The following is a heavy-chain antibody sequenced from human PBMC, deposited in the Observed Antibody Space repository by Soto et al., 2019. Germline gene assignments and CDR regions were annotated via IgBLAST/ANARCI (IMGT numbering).Heavy chain of an antibody. V-gene: IGHV4-31*03. CDR3: ARFSTLCAFTDCEPFYWYFDL. Sequence: QEHLQEWGPGLVKPSQTLSLTCSVSGGSITTHTYYWTWIRHLPGEGLEWLGYVFYTGATHYKSSLQSRLSRSVDTSKNQFSLNLGSVTAADTAIYYCARFSTLCAFTDCEPFYWYFDLWGRGNLVTVSA. CDR1: GGSITTHTYY. D-gene: IGHD2-21*02. CDR2: VFYTGAT. J-gene: IGHJ2*01.